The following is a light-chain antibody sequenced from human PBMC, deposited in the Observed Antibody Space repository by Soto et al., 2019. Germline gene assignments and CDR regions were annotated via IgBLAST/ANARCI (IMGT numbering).Light chain of an antibody. V-gene: IGLV2-14*01. CDR2: EVS. CDR1: SDDVGAFNY. J-gene: IGLJ1*01. Sequence: QSALTQPASVSGSPGQSITISCTGTSDDVGAFNYVSWYQQHPGKAPKLMIFEVSRRPSGVSNRFSGSKSGNTASLTISGLQAEDEGAYYCTSYASSVNYVLGTGTKVTVL. CDR3: TSYASSVNYV.